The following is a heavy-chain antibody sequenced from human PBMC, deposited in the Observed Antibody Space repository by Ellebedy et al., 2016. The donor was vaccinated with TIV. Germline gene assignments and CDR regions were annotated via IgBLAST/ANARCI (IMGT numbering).Heavy chain of an antibody. V-gene: IGHV3-48*03. CDR3: AREMGRWLQFLAY. CDR2: ISSDGITT. Sequence: GESLKISCAASGFAFNNYNMIWVRQATGKGLEWISYISSDGITTDYADSVKGRFTISRDNAKASVYLQMNSLRAEDTAVYYCAREMGRWLQFLAYWGQGTLVTVSS. CDR1: GFAFNNYN. J-gene: IGHJ4*02. D-gene: IGHD5-24*01.